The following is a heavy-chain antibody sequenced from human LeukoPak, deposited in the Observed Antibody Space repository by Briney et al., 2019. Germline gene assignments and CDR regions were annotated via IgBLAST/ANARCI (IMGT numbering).Heavy chain of an antibody. Sequence: PGGSLRLFCAASGFTFSSYGMHWVRQAPGKGLEWVAVISYDGSNKYYADSVKGRFTISRDNSKNTLYLQMNSLRAEDTAVYYCAKPYYYGSGSYYFDYWGQGTLVTVSS. CDR3: AKPYYYGSGSYYFDY. CDR1: GFTFSSYG. CDR2: ISYDGSNK. V-gene: IGHV3-30*18. J-gene: IGHJ4*02. D-gene: IGHD3-10*01.